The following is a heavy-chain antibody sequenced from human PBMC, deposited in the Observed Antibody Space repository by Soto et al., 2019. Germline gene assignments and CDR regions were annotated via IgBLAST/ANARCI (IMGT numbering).Heavy chain of an antibody. CDR2: IKSKNDGGAA. CDR3: VEGGNDF. V-gene: IGHV3-15*01. CDR1: GFMFSSAW. J-gene: IGHJ4*02. D-gene: IGHD1-26*01. Sequence: EVQVVESGGDLVEPGGSLRLSCVTSGFMFSSAWMSWVRQGPGTGLEWVARIKSKNDGGAADYAAPVNGRFSISREDSKSTVYLQRNSLRAEDTALYYCVEGGNDFWGQGTRVTVSS.